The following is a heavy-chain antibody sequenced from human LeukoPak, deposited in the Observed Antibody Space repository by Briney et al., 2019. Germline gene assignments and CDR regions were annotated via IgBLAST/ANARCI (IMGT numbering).Heavy chain of an antibody. CDR2: ISSSGSTI. Sequence: GGSLRLSCAASGFTFSSYEMNWVRQAPGKGLEWVSYISSSGSTIYYADSVKGRFTISRDNSKNTLYLQMNSLRAEDTAVYYCAKAGCSSTTCYPPKNFDYWGQGTLVTVSS. D-gene: IGHD2-2*01. CDR1: GFTFSSYE. V-gene: IGHV3-48*03. J-gene: IGHJ4*02. CDR3: AKAGCSSTTCYPPKNFDY.